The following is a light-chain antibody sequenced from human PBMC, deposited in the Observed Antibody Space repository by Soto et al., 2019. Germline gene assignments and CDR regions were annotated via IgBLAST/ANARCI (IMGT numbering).Light chain of an antibody. V-gene: IGKV1-39*01. J-gene: IGKJ4*01. Sequence: DIQMTQSPSSLSASVGDRVTISYRASQSMSSYLNWYQHKPGKAPKLLIYAASSLQSGVPSRFSGSGSGTDFTLTISSLQPEDFATYYCQQSYSSPPTFGGGTKVEIK. CDR3: QQSYSSPPT. CDR1: QSMSSY. CDR2: AAS.